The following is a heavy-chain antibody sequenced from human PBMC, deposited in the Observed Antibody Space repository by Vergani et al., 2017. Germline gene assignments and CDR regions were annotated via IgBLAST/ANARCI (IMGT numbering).Heavy chain of an antibody. V-gene: IGHV3-21*01. D-gene: IGHD1-1*01. Sequence: EVQLVESGGGLVKPGGSLRLSCAASGFTFSSYSMNWVRQAPGKGLEWVSSISSSSSYIYYADSVKGRFTISRDNAKNSLYLQMNSLRAEDTAVYCCAGDRLEPNPYGMDVWGQGTTVTVSS. J-gene: IGHJ6*02. CDR2: ISSSSSYI. CDR3: AGDRLEPNPYGMDV. CDR1: GFTFSSYS.